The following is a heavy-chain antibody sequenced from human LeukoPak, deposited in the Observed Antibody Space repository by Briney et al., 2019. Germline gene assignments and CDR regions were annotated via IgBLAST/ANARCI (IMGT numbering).Heavy chain of an antibody. CDR3: ARRRTTVTTWDY. Sequence: SSETLSLTCTVYGVSFSGYYWTWMRQPPGKGLEWTGEINHSGSTNYNSSLKSRVTISVDTSKNQFSLKVTSLTAADTAVYYCARRRTTVTTWDYWGQGTLVTVSS. D-gene: IGHD4-17*01. CDR1: GVSFSGYY. V-gene: IGHV4-34*01. J-gene: IGHJ4*02. CDR2: INHSGST.